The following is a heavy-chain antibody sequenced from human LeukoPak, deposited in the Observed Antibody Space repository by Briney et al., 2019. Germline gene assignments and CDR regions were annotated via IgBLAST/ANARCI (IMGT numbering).Heavy chain of an antibody. D-gene: IGHD3-3*01. CDR3: ARGSPGGITIFGG. Sequence: GGSLRLSCVASGFTFSSYWMHWLRQAPGKGLVWVSRINSDASLTSYADSVKGRFTISRDNAKNTLYRQMKSLRAEDTAVYYCARGSPGGITIFGGRGQGTLVTVSS. J-gene: IGHJ4*02. CDR2: INSDASLT. V-gene: IGHV3-74*01. CDR1: GFTFSSYW.